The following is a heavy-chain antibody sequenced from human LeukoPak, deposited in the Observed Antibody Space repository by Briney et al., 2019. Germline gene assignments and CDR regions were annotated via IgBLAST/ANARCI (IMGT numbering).Heavy chain of an antibody. CDR1: GGSFSGYY. CDR2: INHSGST. D-gene: IGHD3-3*01. Sequence: PSETLSLTCAVYGGSFSGYYWSWVRQPPGKGLEWIGEINHSGSTNYNPSLKSRVTISVDTSKNQFSLKLSSVTAADTAVYYCARNVLRFLEWLSDDAFDIWGQGTMVTVSS. J-gene: IGHJ3*02. V-gene: IGHV4-34*01. CDR3: ARNVLRFLEWLSDDAFDI.